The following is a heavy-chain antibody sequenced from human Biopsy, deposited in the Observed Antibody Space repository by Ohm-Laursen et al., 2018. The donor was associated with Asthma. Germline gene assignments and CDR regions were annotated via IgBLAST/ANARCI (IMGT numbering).Heavy chain of an antibody. CDR3: ARSYCGGDCYSPFDY. CDR1: GGTFSSDA. CDR2: IMPIFGTP. J-gene: IGHJ4*02. D-gene: IGHD2-21*01. V-gene: IGHV1-69*13. Sequence: SVKVSRKASGGTFSSDAISWARQAPGQGLEWMGGIMPIFGTPNYAQKFQHRLTITADDSTTTVYMELSSLKLEDTAVYFCARSYCGGDCYSPFDYWGQGGLVTVSS.